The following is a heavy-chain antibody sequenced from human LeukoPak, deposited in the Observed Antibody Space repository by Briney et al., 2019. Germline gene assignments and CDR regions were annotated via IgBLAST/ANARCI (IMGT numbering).Heavy chain of an antibody. V-gene: IGHV3-48*02. CDR3: ASLSSSDWYGDY. CDR2: ISSSSSNM. Sequence: PGGSLRTSCAASGFTFSSYSMNWVRQAPGKGLEWLSYISSSSSNMYYADSVKGRFTISRDNAENSLYLQMSSLGDDDTAVYYCASLSSSDWYGDYWGQGTLVTVSS. J-gene: IGHJ4*02. CDR1: GFTFSSYS. D-gene: IGHD6-19*01.